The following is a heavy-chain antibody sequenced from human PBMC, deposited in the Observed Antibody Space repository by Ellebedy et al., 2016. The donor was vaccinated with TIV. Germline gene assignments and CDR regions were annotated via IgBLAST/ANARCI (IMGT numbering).Heavy chain of an antibody. V-gene: IGHV3-66*01. CDR3: TRDSKKGASEV. CDR1: GFTVSSNY. J-gene: IGHJ6*02. Sequence: PGGSLRLSCAASGFTVSSNYMSWVRQAQGKGLEWGSVIYSGCSTYYADSVKGRFTISRDNSKNTLYLQMNSLRAEDTAVYYRTRDSKKGASEVWGQGTTVTVSS. D-gene: IGHD2-2*01. CDR2: IYSGCST.